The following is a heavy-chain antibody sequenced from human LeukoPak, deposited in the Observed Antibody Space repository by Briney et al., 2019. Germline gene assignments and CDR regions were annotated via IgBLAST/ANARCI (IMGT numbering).Heavy chain of an antibody. CDR2: IWYDGSNK. CDR1: GFTFSSYG. D-gene: IGHD3-3*01. J-gene: IGHJ3*02. Sequence: PGGSLRLSCAASGFTFSSYGMHWVRQAPGKGLEWVAVIWYDGSNKYYADSVKGRFTISRDNSKNTLYLQMNNLRAEDTAVYYCAKELAYDFWSGYYIGNAFDIWGQGTMVTVSS. V-gene: IGHV3-33*06. CDR3: AKELAYDFWSGYYIGNAFDI.